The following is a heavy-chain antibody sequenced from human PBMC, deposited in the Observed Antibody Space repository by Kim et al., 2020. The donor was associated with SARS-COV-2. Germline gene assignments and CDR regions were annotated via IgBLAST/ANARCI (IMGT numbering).Heavy chain of an antibody. CDR3: AKVFRHRAAAPAALYYYYYYGMDV. J-gene: IGHJ6*02. V-gene: IGHV3-23*01. Sequence: GGSLRLSCAASGFTFSSYAMSWVRQAPGKGLEWVSAISGSGGSTYYADSVKGRFTISRDNSKNTLYLQMNSLRAEDTAVYYCAKVFRHRAAAPAALYYYYYYGMDVWGQGTTVTVSS. CDR1: GFTFSSYA. CDR2: ISGSGGST. D-gene: IGHD6-13*01.